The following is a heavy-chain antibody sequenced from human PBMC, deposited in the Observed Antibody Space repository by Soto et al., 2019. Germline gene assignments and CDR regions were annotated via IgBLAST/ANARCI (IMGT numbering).Heavy chain of an antibody. J-gene: IGHJ6*03. CDR2: IYYSGST. V-gene: IGHV4-59*01. D-gene: IGHD6-13*01. CDR1: GCSISSYY. CDR3: ARGRGSSWHLHYYYYMDV. Sequence: SETLSLTCTVSGCSISSYYWSWIRQPPGKGLEWIGYIYYSGSTNYNPSLKSRVTISVDTSKNQFSLKLSSVTAADTAVYYCARGRGSSWHLHYYYYMDVWGKGTTVTVSS.